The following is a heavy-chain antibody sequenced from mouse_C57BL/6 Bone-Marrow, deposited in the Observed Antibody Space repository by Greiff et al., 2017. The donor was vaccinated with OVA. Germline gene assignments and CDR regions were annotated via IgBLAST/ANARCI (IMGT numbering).Heavy chain of an antibody. J-gene: IGHJ2*01. CDR1: GFSLTSYG. D-gene: IGHD1-1*01. Sequence: LVESGPGLVAPSQSLSITCTVSGFSLTSYGVSWVRQPPGKGLEWLGVIWGDGSTNYHSALISRLSISKDNSKSQVFLKLNSLQTDDTATYYCAKQDSDYYGSSDYFDYWGQGTTLTVSS. V-gene: IGHV2-3*01. CDR3: AKQDSDYYGSSDYFDY. CDR2: IWGDGST.